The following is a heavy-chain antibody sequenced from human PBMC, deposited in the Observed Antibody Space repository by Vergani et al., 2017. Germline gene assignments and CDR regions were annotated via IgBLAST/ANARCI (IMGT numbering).Heavy chain of an antibody. Sequence: EVQLVGSGGGLVQPGGSLKLSCAASGLTFSDSAIHWVRQTSGKGLEWIGRIRDKAYNYATVYAVSVKGRFTISRDDSKKTAYLQMNGLTTEDTAVYYCFYDFWAGYDSGDVWGKGTTVTVSS. J-gene: IGHJ6*04. CDR3: FYDFWAGYDSGDV. V-gene: IGHV3-73*01. D-gene: IGHD3/OR15-3a*01. CDR1: GLTFSDSA. CDR2: IRDKAYNYAT.